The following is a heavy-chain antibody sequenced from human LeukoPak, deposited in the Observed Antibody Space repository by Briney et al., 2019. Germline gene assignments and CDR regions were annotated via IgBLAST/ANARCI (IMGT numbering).Heavy chain of an antibody. D-gene: IGHD3-9*01. CDR2: VSGRDTST. CDR1: GFTFSNYA. J-gene: IGHJ4*02. Sequence: GGSLRLSCAASGFTFSNYAMTWVRQAPGKGLEWVAAVSGRDTSTYYTDSVKGRFTISRDNSKNTLYLQMNSLSAEDTAIYYCAKWGDYDVLTGYYDSDYWGQGTLVTVSS. CDR3: AKWGDYDVLTGYYDSDY. V-gene: IGHV3-23*01.